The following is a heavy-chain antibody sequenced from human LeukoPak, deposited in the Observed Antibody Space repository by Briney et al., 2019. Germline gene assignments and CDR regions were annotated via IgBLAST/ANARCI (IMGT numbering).Heavy chain of an antibody. Sequence: SETLSLTCNVSGGSISDTSYYWGWIRQPPGKGLEWIGSIYHTGTTYYNPSLKSRVTISRDTSENQFSLKLSSVTATDTAVYYCARSSAWSPFDYWGQGTLVTVSS. CDR1: GGSISDTSYY. CDR3: ARSSAWSPFDY. CDR2: IYHTGTT. V-gene: IGHV4-39*01. J-gene: IGHJ4*02. D-gene: IGHD6-19*01.